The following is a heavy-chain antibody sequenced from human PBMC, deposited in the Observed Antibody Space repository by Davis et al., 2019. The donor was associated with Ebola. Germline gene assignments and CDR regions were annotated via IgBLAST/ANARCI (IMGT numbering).Heavy chain of an antibody. D-gene: IGHD3-10*01. CDR3: ARLAGSGSYYIDDMDV. Sequence: GESLKISCKGSGYSFTSYWIGWVRQMPGKGLEWMGIIYPGDSDTRYSPSFQGQVTISADKSISTAYLQWSSLKASDTAMYYCARLAGSGSYYIDDMDVWGQGTTVTVSS. J-gene: IGHJ6*02. CDR2: IYPGDSDT. V-gene: IGHV5-51*01. CDR1: GYSFTSYW.